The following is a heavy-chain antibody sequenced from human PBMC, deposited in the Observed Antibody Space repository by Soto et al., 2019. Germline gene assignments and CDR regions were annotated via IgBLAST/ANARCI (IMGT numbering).Heavy chain of an antibody. CDR2: IYYSGST. V-gene: IGHV4-59*08. CDR1: GGSISSYY. J-gene: IGHJ4*02. CDR3: ARSPHAREYDPYFDY. Sequence: QVQLQESGPGLVKPSETLSLTCTVSGGSISSYYWSWIRQPPGKGLEWIGYIYYSGSTNYNPSLKSRVTISVDTSKNQFSLKLSSVTAADTAVYYCARSPHAREYDPYFDYWGQGTLVTVSS. D-gene: IGHD3-10*01.